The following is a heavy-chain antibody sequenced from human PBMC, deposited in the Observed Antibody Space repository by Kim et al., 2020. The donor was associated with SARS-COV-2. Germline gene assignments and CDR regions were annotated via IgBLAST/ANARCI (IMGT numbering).Heavy chain of an antibody. CDR2: IWYDGSNK. J-gene: IGHJ6*02. D-gene: IGHD3-16*01. CDR3: ARDKGGKKYYYYGMDV. V-gene: IGHV3-33*01. CDR1: GFTFSSYG. Sequence: GGSLRLSCAASGFTFSSYGMHWVRQAPGKGLEWVAVIWYDGSNKYYADSVKGRFTISRDNSKNTLYLQMNSLRAEDTAVYYCARDKGGKKYYYYGMDVWGQGTTVTVSS.